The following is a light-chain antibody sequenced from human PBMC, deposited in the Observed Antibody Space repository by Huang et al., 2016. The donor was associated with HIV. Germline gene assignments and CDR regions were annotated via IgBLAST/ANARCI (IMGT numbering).Light chain of an antibody. CDR1: QYVGNN. V-gene: IGKV3-15*01. J-gene: IGKJ2*01. Sequence: ERVMTQSPATLSASPGDRATLSCSASQYVGNNLAWYRQKPGQAPRLLIHGASTRATDIPARFSASGSGVEFTLTISSLQSEDFGIYYCQQYNNWPRTFGQGTKLEIK. CDR3: QQYNNWPRT. CDR2: GAS.